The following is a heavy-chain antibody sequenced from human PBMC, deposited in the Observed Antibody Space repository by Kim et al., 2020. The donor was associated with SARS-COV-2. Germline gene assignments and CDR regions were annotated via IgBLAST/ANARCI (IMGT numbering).Heavy chain of an antibody. CDR3: AKDPGPGLLLPYDY. CDR2: ISWNSGSI. Sequence: GGSLRLSCAASGFTFDDYAMHWVRQAPGKGLEWVSGISWNSGSIGYADSVKGRFTISRDNAKNSLYLQMNSLRAEDTALYYCAKDPGPGLLLPYDYWGQGTLVTVSS. D-gene: IGHD3-22*01. V-gene: IGHV3-9*01. CDR1: GFTFDDYA. J-gene: IGHJ4*02.